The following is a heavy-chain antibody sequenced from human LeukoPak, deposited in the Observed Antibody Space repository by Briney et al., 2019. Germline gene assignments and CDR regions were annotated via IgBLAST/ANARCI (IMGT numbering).Heavy chain of an antibody. CDR2: INPSGGST. CDR1: GYTFTSYY. V-gene: IGHV1-46*01. J-gene: IGHJ4*02. Sequence: GASVKVSCKASGYTFTSYYMHWVRQAPGQGLEWMGIINPSGGSTSYAQKFQGRVTMTRDMSTSTVYMELSSLRSEDTAVYYCARDWELAAAGRGDLWDYWGQGTLVTVSS. CDR3: ARDWELAAAGRGDLWDY. D-gene: IGHD6-13*01.